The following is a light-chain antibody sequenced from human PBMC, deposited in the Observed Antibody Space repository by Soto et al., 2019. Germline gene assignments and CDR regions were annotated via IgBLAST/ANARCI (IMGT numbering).Light chain of an antibody. Sequence: EIVMTQSPATLSVSPGERATLSCRASQSVSNNLAWYQHKRGQAPRLLIYDASTRATGIPARFSGSGSGTDFTLTISRLEPEDFAVYYCQQYGSSGTFGQGTKVDIK. CDR2: DAS. CDR1: QSVSNN. CDR3: QQYGSSGT. V-gene: IGKV3-15*01. J-gene: IGKJ1*01.